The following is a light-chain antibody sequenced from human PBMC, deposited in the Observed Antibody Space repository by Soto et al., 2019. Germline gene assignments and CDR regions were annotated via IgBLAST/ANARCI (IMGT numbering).Light chain of an antibody. CDR1: SSDVGEYKY. J-gene: IGLJ1*01. Sequence: QSALTQPASVSGSPGQSITISCTETSSDVGEYKYVSWYQQHPGTAPKLIIYDVSNRPSGVSNRFSGSKSGGTASLTISGLQAEDEADYYCSAYTTSIALYVFGAGTKVTGL. V-gene: IGLV2-14*03. CDR3: SAYTTSIALYV. CDR2: DVS.